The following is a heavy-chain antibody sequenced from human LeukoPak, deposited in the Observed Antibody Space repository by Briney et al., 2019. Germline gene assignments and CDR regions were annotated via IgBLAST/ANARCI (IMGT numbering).Heavy chain of an antibody. Sequence: GGSLRLSCAASGFTFSSYSMNWVRQAPGKGLECVSHISVSGSITFYADSVKGRFTISRDNAKNSPYLQMSSLRDEDTAVYYCARGPMTGTTSYMDVWGKGTTVTVSS. CDR3: ARGPMTGTTSYMDV. CDR2: ISVSGSIT. V-gene: IGHV3-48*02. CDR1: GFTFSSYS. J-gene: IGHJ6*03. D-gene: IGHD1-7*01.